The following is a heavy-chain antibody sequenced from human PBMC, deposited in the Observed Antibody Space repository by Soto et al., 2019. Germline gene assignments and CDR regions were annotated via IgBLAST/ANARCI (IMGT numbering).Heavy chain of an antibody. D-gene: IGHD6-6*01. CDR2: IIPIFGTA. CDR3: ARVVVADIAATEGWYFDL. V-gene: IGHV1-69*01. Sequence: QVQLVQSGAEVKKPGSSVKVSCKASGGTFSSYAISWVRQAPGQGLEWMGGIIPIFGTANYAQKFQGRVTITADESTSTAYMELSSLRSEDTAVYYCARVVVADIAATEGWYFDLWGRGTLVTVSS. CDR1: GGTFSSYA. J-gene: IGHJ2*01.